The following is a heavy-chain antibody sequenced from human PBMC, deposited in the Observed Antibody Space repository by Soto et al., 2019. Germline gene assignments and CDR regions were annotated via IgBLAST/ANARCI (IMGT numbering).Heavy chain of an antibody. CDR2: INPSGGST. V-gene: IGHV1-46*01. D-gene: IGHD1-26*01. CDR1: GYTFTSYY. J-gene: IGHJ4*02. CDR3: ARTPGEIQGWELEMYYFDY. Sequence: QVQLVQSGAEVKKPGASVKVSCKASGYTFTSYYMHWVRQAPGQGLEWMGIINPSGGSTSYAQKFQGRVTMTRDTSTSTVYMELSSLRSEDTAVYYCARTPGEIQGWELEMYYFDYWGQGTLVTVSS.